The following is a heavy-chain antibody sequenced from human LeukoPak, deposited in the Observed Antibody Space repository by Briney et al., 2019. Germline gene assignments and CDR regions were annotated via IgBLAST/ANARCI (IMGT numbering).Heavy chain of an antibody. CDR1: GFTFSSYA. Sequence: PGRSPRLSCAASGFTFSSYAMHRVRQAPGKGLEWVAAIWYDGSNEYYVDSVTGRFTISRDNSKNTLFLQMNSLRAEDTAVYYCAREADCSGGTCYRGAFDIWGQGTMVTVSS. D-gene: IGHD2-15*01. J-gene: IGHJ3*02. CDR2: IWYDGSNE. CDR3: AREADCSGGTCYRGAFDI. V-gene: IGHV3-33*01.